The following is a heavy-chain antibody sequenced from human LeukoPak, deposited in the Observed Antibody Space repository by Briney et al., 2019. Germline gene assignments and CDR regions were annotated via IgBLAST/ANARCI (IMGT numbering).Heavy chain of an antibody. CDR3: ARGRVYISSWYNSYYGMDV. J-gene: IGHJ6*02. CDR1: GGSISSYY. V-gene: IGHV4-4*07. Sequence: SETLSLTCTVSGGSISSYYWSWLRQPAGKGLEGIGRIYTSGSTNYNPSLKSRVTMSVDTSKNYFSLKLSSVTAADTAVYYCARGRVYISSWYNSYYGMDVWGQGTTVTVSS. CDR2: IYTSGST. D-gene: IGHD6-13*01.